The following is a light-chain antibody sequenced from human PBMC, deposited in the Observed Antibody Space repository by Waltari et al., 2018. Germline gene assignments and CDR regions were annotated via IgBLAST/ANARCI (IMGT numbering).Light chain of an antibody. CDR1: HDIRDD. CDR2: GAS. Sequence: DIQMTQSPSSLSASVGDKVTITCQASHDIRDDLNWYKQKRGKAPKLLIYGASNLETGVSSRFSGGRSGTDVIFSINNVQPGDIGTYYCQQYHGLPLTFGGGTTVEI. V-gene: IGKV1-33*01. CDR3: QQYHGLPLT. J-gene: IGKJ4*01.